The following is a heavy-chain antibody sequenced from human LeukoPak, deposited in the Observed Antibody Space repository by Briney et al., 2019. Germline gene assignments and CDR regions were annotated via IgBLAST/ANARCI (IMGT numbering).Heavy chain of an antibody. D-gene: IGHD4-17*01. V-gene: IGHV3-23*01. CDR1: GFTFSSYA. CDR2: ISGSGGST. Sequence: GGSLRLSCAASGFTFSSYAVSWVRQAPGKGLEWVSAISGSGGSTYYADSVKGRFTISRDNSKNTLYLQMNSLRAEDTAVYYCAKDSRWPYGGFDYWGQGTLVTVSS. CDR3: AKDSRWPYGGFDY. J-gene: IGHJ4*02.